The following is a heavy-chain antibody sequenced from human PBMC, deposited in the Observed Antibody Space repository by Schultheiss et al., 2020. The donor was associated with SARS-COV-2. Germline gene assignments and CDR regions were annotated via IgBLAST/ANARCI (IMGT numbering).Heavy chain of an antibody. V-gene: IGHV4-59*08. Sequence: SETLSLTCTVSGGSISSYYWSWIRQPPGKGLEWIGYIYYSGSTNYNPSLKSRVTMSVDTSKNQFSLKLSSVTAADTAVYYCASLDYGDRTFDYWGQGTLVTVSS. CDR1: GGSISSYY. CDR3: ASLDYGDRTFDY. J-gene: IGHJ4*02. D-gene: IGHD4-17*01. CDR2: IYYSGST.